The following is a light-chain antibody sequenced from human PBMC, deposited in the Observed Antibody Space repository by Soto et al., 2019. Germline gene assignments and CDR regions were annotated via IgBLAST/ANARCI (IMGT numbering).Light chain of an antibody. V-gene: IGKV4-1*01. CDR2: WAS. CDR1: QSILYNSNNKNY. CDR3: LQYYSTPRT. Sequence: DIVMTQSPDSLAVSLGERATINCKSSQSILYNSNNKNYLAWYQQKPGQPPKLLIYWASTRESGVPDRFSGSGSGTDFTLTISSLQAEDVAVYYCLQYYSTPRTFGPGTKVNIK. J-gene: IGKJ3*01.